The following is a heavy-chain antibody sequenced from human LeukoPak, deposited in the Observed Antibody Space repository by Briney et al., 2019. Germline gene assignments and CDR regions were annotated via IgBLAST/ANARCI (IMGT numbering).Heavy chain of an antibody. V-gene: IGHV4-59*01. Sequence: PSETLSLTCTVSGGSISSYYWSWIRQPPGKGLEWIGYTYYSGSTNYNPSLKSRVTISVDTSKNQFSLKLSSVTAADTAVYYCARLVVAATNWFDPWGQGTLVTVSS. J-gene: IGHJ5*02. CDR3: ARLVVAATNWFDP. CDR1: GGSISSYY. D-gene: IGHD2-15*01. CDR2: TYYSGST.